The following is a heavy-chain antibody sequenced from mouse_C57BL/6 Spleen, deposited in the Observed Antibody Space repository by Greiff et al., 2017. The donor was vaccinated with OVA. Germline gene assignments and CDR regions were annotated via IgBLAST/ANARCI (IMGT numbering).Heavy chain of an antibody. CDR1: GYAFSSYW. CDR3: ARLDYGSYWYFDV. D-gene: IGHD1-1*01. V-gene: IGHV1-80*01. CDR2: IYPGDGDT. Sequence: VQLQESGAELVKPGASVKISCKASGYAFSSYWMNWVKQRPGKGLEWIGQIYPGDGDTNYNGKFKGKATLTADKSSSTAYMQLSSLTSEDSAVYFCARLDYGSYWYFDVWGTGTTVTVSS. J-gene: IGHJ1*03.